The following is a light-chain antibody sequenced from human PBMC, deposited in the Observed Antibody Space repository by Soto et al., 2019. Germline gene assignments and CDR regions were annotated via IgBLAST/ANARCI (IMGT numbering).Light chain of an antibody. CDR2: EVS. V-gene: IGLV2-14*01. CDR3: CSPTTTSTLV. J-gene: IGLJ1*01. CDR1: SSDVGGYNY. Sequence: QSALTQPASVSGSPGQSIAISCTGTSSDVGGYNYVSWYQQHPGKAPKLILYEVSDRSSGVSSRFSGSKSGSTASLTISGLQAEDEGDYYCCSPTTTSTLVFGTGTKLTVL.